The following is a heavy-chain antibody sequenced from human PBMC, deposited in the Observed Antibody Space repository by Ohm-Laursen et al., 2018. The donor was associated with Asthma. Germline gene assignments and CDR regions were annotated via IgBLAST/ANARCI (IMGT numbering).Heavy chain of an antibody. CDR1: GYTFTSYG. J-gene: IGHJ4*02. CDR2: IIPIFGTA. Sequence: GASVKVSCKASGYTFTSYGISWVRQAPGQGLEWMGGIIPIFGTANYAQKFQGRVTITADESTSTAYMELSSLRSEDTAVYYCATANYDSSGYSGWGQGTLVTVSS. D-gene: IGHD3-22*01. V-gene: IGHV1-69*13. CDR3: ATANYDSSGYSG.